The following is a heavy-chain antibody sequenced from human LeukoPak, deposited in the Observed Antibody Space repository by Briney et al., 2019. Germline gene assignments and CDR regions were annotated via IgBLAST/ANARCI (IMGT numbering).Heavy chain of an antibody. D-gene: IGHD5-18*01. Sequence: PSETLSLTCAVYGGSFSGYYWSWIRQPPGKGLEWIGEINHSGSTNYNPSLKSRVTISVDTSKNQFSLKLSSVTAADTAVYYCARLASVDTATVIPVAGYYFDYWGQGTLVTVSS. V-gene: IGHV4-34*01. J-gene: IGHJ4*02. CDR1: GGSFSGYY. CDR3: ARLASVDTATVIPVAGYYFDY. CDR2: INHSGST.